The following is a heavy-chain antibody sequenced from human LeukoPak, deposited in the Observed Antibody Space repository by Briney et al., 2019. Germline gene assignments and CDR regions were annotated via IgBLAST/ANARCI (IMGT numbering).Heavy chain of an antibody. J-gene: IGHJ4*02. D-gene: IGHD5-18*01. V-gene: IGHV1-2*06. CDR2: FNPNSGGT. CDR3: ARGEWIQLGSVYQDY. Sequence: GASVKVSCKXSGYTFTGYYMHWVRQAPGQGLEWMGRFNPNSGGTNYAQKFQGRVTMTRDTSISTAYMELSRLRSDDTAVYYCARGEWIQLGSVYQDYWGQGTLVTVSS. CDR1: GYTFTGYY.